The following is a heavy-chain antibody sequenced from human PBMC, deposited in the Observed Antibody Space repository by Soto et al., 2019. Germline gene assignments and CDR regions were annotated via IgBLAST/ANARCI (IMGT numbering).Heavy chain of an antibody. Sequence: PGGSLRLSCAASGFTFSSYAMNWVRQATAKGLEWVSYISSSGSTIYYADSVKGRFTISRGNAKNSLYLQMNSLRAEDTAVYYCARDGGTAPSYTIFGVVTPTGFDYWGQGTLVTVSS. D-gene: IGHD3-3*01. CDR2: ISSSGSTI. CDR3: ARDGGTAPSYTIFGVVTPTGFDY. CDR1: GFTFSSYA. J-gene: IGHJ4*02. V-gene: IGHV3-48*03.